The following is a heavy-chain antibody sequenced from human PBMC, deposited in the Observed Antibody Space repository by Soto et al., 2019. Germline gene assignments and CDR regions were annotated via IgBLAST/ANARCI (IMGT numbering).Heavy chain of an antibody. Sequence: EVQLVESGGGLVQPGGSLRLSCAASGFTFSSYSMNWVRQAPGKGLEWVSRISNDGTSTNYADSVKGRFTISRDNAKNTLYLQMNSLRAEDTAVYYCAREGYYGSGSYYGDGMDVWGQGTTVTVSS. CDR2: ISNDGTST. CDR3: AREGYYGSGSYYGDGMDV. D-gene: IGHD3-10*01. V-gene: IGHV3-74*01. J-gene: IGHJ6*02. CDR1: GFTFSSYS.